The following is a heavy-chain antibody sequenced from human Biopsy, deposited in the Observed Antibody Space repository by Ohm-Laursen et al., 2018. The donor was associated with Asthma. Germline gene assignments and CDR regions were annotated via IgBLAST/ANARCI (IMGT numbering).Heavy chain of an antibody. J-gene: IGHJ4*02. Sequence: SLRLSCAASGFTFSSYAMHWVRQAPGKGLEWVAVISYDGSNKYYADSVKGRFTISRDSSKNTLYLQMNSLRAEDTAVYYCAREGIAVAHFDYWGQGTLVTVSS. CDR3: AREGIAVAHFDY. D-gene: IGHD6-19*01. CDR2: ISYDGSNK. V-gene: IGHV3-30-3*01. CDR1: GFTFSSYA.